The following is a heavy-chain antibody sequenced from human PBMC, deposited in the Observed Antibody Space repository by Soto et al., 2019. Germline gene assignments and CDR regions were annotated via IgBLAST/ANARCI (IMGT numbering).Heavy chain of an antibody. J-gene: IGHJ4*02. Sequence: WTWIRQPPGKGLEWIGYGYYNGRTNYNPSLKSRVTISVDTSKNQFSLKLSSVTAADTAVYYCARDPAYGSYFDYWGQGTLVTVSS. V-gene: IGHV4-59*01. CDR2: GYYNGRT. CDR3: ARDPAYGSYFDY. D-gene: IGHD3-10*01.